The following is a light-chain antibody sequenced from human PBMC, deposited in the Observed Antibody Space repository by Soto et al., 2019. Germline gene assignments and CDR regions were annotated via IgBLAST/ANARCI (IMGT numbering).Light chain of an antibody. Sequence: EIVMTQSPVTLSVSPGEGATLSCRASQSVSSYLAWYQHKRGQAPRLLIYGASTRATGIPVRFSGSGSGTDFTLSISSLQSEDFAVYYWQQYSNWPLITFGQGTRLDIK. CDR2: GAS. CDR1: QSVSSY. V-gene: IGKV3-15*01. J-gene: IGKJ5*01. CDR3: QQYSNWPLIT.